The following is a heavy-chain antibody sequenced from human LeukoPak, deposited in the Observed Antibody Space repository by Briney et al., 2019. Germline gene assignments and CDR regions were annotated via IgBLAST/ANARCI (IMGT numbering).Heavy chain of an antibody. D-gene: IGHD3-10*01. V-gene: IGHV3-7*01. Sequence: GGSLRLSCAASGFTLSSYWMSWVRQAPGKGLEWVANIQEDGSEKYYVDSVEGRFTISRDNAKNSLYLHMNSLTAEDTAMYYCARDWVAGVPFDAFDIWGQGTMVSVSS. CDR3: ARDWVAGVPFDAFDI. J-gene: IGHJ3*02. CDR1: GFTLSSYW. CDR2: IQEDGSEK.